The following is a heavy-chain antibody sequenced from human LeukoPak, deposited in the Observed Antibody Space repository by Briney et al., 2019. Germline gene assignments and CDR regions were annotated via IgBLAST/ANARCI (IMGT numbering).Heavy chain of an antibody. J-gene: IGHJ5*02. CDR2: FYTSGST. CDR1: GGSISSSSYY. CDR3: ARESGDCSSTSCYFPNWFDP. D-gene: IGHD2-2*01. Sequence: SETLSLTCTVSGGSISSSSYYWGWIRQPAGKGLEWIGRFYTSGSTNYNPSLKSRVTISVDTSKNQFSLKLSSVTAADTAVYYCARESGDCSSTSCYFPNWFDPWGQGTLVTVSS. V-gene: IGHV4-61*02.